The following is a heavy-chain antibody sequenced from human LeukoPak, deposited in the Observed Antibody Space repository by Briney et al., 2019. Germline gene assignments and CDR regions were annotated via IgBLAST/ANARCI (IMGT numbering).Heavy chain of an antibody. CDR1: GGSFSGYY. CDR2: INHSGST. D-gene: IGHD3-10*01. Sequence: PSETLSLTCAVYGGSFSGYYWSWIRQPPGKGLEWIGEINHSGSTNYNPSLKSRVTISVDTSKNQFSLKLSSVTAADTAVYYWASDPYGSGGYYFDPWGQGTLVTVSP. V-gene: IGHV4-34*01. CDR3: ASDPYGSGGYYFDP. J-gene: IGHJ4*02.